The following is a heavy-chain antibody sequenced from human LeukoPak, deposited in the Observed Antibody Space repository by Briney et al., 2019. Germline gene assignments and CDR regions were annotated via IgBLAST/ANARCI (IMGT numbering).Heavy chain of an antibody. V-gene: IGHV4-31*03. CDR1: GGSISSGGYY. CDR3: ARCLRYCSSTSCYIDYYYYMDV. CDR2: IYYSGST. D-gene: IGHD2-2*02. J-gene: IGHJ6*03. Sequence: PSETLSLTCTVSGGSISSGGYYWSWIRQHPGKGLEWIGYIYYSGSTYYNPSLKSRVTISVDTSKNQFSLKLSFVTAADTAVYYCARCLRYCSSTSCYIDYYYYMDVWGKGTTVTVSS.